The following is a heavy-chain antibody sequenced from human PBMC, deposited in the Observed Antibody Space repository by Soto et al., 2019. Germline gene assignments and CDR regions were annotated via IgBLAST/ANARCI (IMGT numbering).Heavy chain of an antibody. CDR2: ISSCGTTI. V-gene: IGHV3-11*01. Sequence: GGSLRLSCAASGFTFSDYHMSWIRQAPGKGLEWVSYISSCGTTIYHADSVKGRFTISRDNAKNSLYLQMNSLRAEDTAVYYCARERLRTGDYWGQGTLVTVSS. J-gene: IGHJ4*02. CDR3: ARERLRTGDY. CDR1: GFTFSDYH. D-gene: IGHD3-3*01.